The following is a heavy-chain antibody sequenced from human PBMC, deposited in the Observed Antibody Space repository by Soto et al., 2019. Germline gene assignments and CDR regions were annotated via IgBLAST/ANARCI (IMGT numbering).Heavy chain of an antibody. Sequence: ASVKVSCKASGGTFSSYTISWVRQAPGQGLEWMGRIIPILGIANYAQKVYGRVTITADKSTSKAYMELRSLRSEDTAVYYCARGLKMGSSDYDYYDMDVWGKGTTVTVSS. CDR1: GGTFSSYT. CDR2: IIPILGIA. J-gene: IGHJ6*03. CDR3: ARGLKMGSSDYDYYDMDV. D-gene: IGHD6-6*01. V-gene: IGHV1-69*02.